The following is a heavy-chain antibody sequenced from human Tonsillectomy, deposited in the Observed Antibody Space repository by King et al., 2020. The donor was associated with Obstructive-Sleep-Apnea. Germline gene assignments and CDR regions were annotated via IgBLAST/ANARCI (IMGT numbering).Heavy chain of an antibody. CDR3: VCSSTSSGVYYYYYYGMDV. CDR2: FDPEDGET. Sequence: QLVQSGAEVKKPGASVKVSCKVSGYTLTELSMHWVRQAPGKGLEWMGGFDPEDGETIYAQKFQGRVTMTEDTSTDTAYMELSSLRSEDTAVYYCVCSSTSSGVYYYYYYGMDVWGQGTTVTVSS. V-gene: IGHV1-24*01. J-gene: IGHJ6*02. D-gene: IGHD2-2*01. CDR1: GYTLTELS.